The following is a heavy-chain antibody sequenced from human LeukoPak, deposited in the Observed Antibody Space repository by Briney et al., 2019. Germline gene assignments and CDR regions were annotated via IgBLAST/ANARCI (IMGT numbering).Heavy chain of an antibody. CDR1: GFTASSNY. J-gene: IGHJ4*02. Sequence: GGSLRLSCAASGFTASSNYMSWVRQAPGKGLEWVANIKQDGSEKYYVDSVKGRFTISRDNSKNTLYLQMNSLRAEDTAVYYCARGHSNYYDSSNPLYGGQGTLVTVSS. V-gene: IGHV3-7*01. CDR3: ARGHSNYYDSSNPLY. CDR2: IKQDGSEK. D-gene: IGHD3-22*01.